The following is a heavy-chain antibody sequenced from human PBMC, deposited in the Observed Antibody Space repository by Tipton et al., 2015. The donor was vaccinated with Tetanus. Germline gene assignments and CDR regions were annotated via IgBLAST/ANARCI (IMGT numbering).Heavy chain of an antibody. V-gene: IGHV4-39*02. CDR1: GGSISDKKYY. J-gene: IGHJ5*02. CDR2: IYFKGSP. D-gene: IGHD2/OR15-2a*01. CDR3: ARHLYGYWFDP. Sequence: LRLSCNVSGGSISDKKYYWGWIRQAPGKGLEWIASIYFKGSPYYSPSLKSRLTIDVDTSQNVFSLTLTSVTAADTGVYFCARHLYGYWFDPWGQGTLVTVSS.